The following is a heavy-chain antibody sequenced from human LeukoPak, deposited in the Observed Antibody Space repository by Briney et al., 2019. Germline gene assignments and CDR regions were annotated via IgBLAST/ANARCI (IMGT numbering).Heavy chain of an antibody. CDR2: IRYTGET. CDR3: ARDAGNSGYGCDL. CDR1: GFIFSQYS. D-gene: IGHD5-12*01. V-gene: IGHV3-48*01. Sequence: GGSLRLSCAASGFIFSQYSMNWVRQAPWNGLEWVSHIRYTGETFYADSVKGRFTISKDNARNSLYLQMNDLRGEDTAIYYCARDAGNSGYGCDLWGQGTLVTVSS. J-gene: IGHJ5*02.